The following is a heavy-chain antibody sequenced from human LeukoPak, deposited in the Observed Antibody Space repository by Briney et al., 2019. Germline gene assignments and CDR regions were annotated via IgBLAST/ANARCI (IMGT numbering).Heavy chain of an antibody. V-gene: IGHV3-7*04. Sequence: PGGSLRLSCAASGFTFGTYWMSWVRQAPGKGLEWVASIKQDGSEKYYVGSVKGRFTISRDNAKNSLYLQMSSLRAEDTALYYCARHSPLWNYWGQGTLVTVSS. D-gene: IGHD1-1*01. J-gene: IGHJ4*02. CDR1: GFTFGTYW. CDR2: IKQDGSEK. CDR3: ARHSPLWNY.